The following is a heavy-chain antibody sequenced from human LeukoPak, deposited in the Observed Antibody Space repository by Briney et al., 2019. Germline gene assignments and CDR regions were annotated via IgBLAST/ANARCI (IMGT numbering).Heavy chain of an antibody. CDR1: GFTVSSNY. D-gene: IGHD6-19*01. CDR3: ARDRSGWHYLGAFDI. Sequence: GGSLRLSCAASGFTVSSNYMSWVRQAPGKGLEWVSVIYSGGRTFYADSVKGRFTISRDNSKNTLYLQMSSLRAEDTAVYYCARDRSGWHYLGAFDIRGQGTMVTVSS. V-gene: IGHV3-53*01. J-gene: IGHJ3*02. CDR2: IYSGGRT.